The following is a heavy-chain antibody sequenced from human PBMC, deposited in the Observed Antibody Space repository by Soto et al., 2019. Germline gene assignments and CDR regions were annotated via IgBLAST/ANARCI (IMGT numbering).Heavy chain of an antibody. CDR3: ASPVVPAAIGHPYYYYYGMDV. V-gene: IGHV1-69*13. J-gene: IGHJ6*02. Sequence: ASVKVSCKASGGTFSSYAISWVRQAPGQGLEWMGGIIPIFGTANYAQKFQGRVTITADESTSTAYMELSSLRSEDTAVYYCASPVVPAAIGHPYYYYYGMDVWGQGTTVTVSS. CDR2: IIPIFGTA. CDR1: GGTFSSYA. D-gene: IGHD2-2*02.